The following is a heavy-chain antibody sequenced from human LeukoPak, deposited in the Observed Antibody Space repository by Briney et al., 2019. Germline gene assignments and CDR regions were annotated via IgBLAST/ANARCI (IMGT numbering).Heavy chain of an antibody. CDR2: IKQDGSEK. CDR3: AKEGAYPIQTSDS. J-gene: IGHJ5*01. V-gene: IGHV3-7*01. Sequence: GGSLRLSCAASGFTFSNYWMNWVRQAPGKGLEWVANIKQDGSEKYYVDSVKGRFTVSRDNAKNSLYLQMNSLRAEDTAVYYCAKEGAYPIQTSDSWGQGTLVTVSS. CDR1: GFTFSNYW. D-gene: IGHD2-2*02.